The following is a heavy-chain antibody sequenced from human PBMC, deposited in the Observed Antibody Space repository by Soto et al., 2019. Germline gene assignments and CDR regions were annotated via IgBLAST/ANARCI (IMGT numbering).Heavy chain of an antibody. V-gene: IGHV4-30-4*01. CDR1: GASISSGAYY. Sequence: PSETLSLTCTVSGASISSGAYYWTWIRQPPGKGLEWIGYIYYSGTTYYNPSLKSRVSISLDASKNRFSLKLTSVTAADTGVYYCALRFGTAWGQGTTVTVSS. D-gene: IGHD5-12*01. J-gene: IGHJ6*02. CDR3: ALRFGTA. CDR2: IYYSGTT.